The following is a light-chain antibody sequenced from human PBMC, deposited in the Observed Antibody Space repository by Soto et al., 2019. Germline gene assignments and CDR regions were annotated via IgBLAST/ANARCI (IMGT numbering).Light chain of an antibody. V-gene: IGKV3-15*01. J-gene: IGKJ1*01. Sequence: EIVMTQSPATLSVSPGETATLSCRASQSVSSNFSWYQQKPGQAPRLLLYGASTRATAIPARFSGSGSGTEFTLTISSLQYEDFAVYYCQQYNNFWTFGQGTKVEIK. CDR1: QSVSSN. CDR2: GAS. CDR3: QQYNNFWT.